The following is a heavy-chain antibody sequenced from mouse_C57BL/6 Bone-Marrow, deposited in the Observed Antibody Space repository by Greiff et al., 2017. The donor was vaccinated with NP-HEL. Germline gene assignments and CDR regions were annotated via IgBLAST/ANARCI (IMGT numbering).Heavy chain of an antibody. CDR3: ARGGSYYYAMDY. V-gene: IGHV1-81*01. Sequence: VQLQQSGAELARPGASVKLSCKASGYTFTSYGISWVKQRTGQGLEWIGEIYPRSGNTYYNEKFKGKATLTADKSSSTAYMELRSLTYEDSAVYCCARGGSYYYAMDYWGQGTSVTVSS. CDR2: IYPRSGNT. D-gene: IGHD1-1*02. J-gene: IGHJ4*01. CDR1: GYTFTSYG.